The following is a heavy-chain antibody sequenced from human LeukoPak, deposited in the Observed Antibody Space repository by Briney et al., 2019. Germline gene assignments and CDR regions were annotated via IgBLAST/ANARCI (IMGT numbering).Heavy chain of an antibody. CDR2: IYYSGST. CDR1: GGSISSSSYY. V-gene: IGHV4-39*01. Sequence: NPSETLSLTCTVSGGSISSSSYYWGWIRQPPGKGLEWIGSIYYSGSTYYNPSLKSRVTISVDTSKNQFSLKLSSVTAADTAVYYCARLGDCSSTSCHYYYYGMDVWGQGTTVTVSS. J-gene: IGHJ6*02. D-gene: IGHD2-2*01. CDR3: ARLGDCSSTSCHYYYYGMDV.